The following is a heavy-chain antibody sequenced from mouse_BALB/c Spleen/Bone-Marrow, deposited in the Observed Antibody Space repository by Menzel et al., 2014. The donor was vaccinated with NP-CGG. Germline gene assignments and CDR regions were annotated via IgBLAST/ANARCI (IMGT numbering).Heavy chain of an antibody. CDR3: TREDYGAY. J-gene: IGHJ3*01. Sequence: EVHLVESGGGLVQPGGSLKLSCAASGFTFTSYTMSWVRQTPEKRLEWVAYISNGGGSTYYPDTVKGRFTISRDNAKNTLYLQMSSLKSDDTAIYYCTREDYGAYWGQGTLVTVSA. CDR1: GFTFTSYT. D-gene: IGHD2-4*01. V-gene: IGHV5-12-2*01. CDR2: ISNGGGST.